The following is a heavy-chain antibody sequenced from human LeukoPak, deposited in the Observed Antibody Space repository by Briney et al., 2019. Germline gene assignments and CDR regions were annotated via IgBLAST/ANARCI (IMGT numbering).Heavy chain of an antibody. J-gene: IGHJ4*02. D-gene: IGHD3-22*01. CDR2: LSGSGDTT. V-gene: IGHV3-23*01. CDR3: AKGLRSSGYSLFDY. Sequence: PGGSLRLSCAASGVTFSSYAMNWVRQAPGKGLEWVSALSGSGDTTYYADSVKGRFTISRDNSKDTLYLQMNSLRAEDTAVYYCAKGLRSSGYSLFDYWGQGTLVTVSS. CDR1: GVTFSSYA.